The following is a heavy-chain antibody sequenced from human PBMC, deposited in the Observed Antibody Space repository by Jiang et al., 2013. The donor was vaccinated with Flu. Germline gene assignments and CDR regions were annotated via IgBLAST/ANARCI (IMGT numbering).Heavy chain of an antibody. V-gene: IGHV3-30-3*01. D-gene: IGHD3-22*01. CDR3: ASRDFYDTSAPFDY. J-gene: IGHJ4*02. CDR1: GFTFTSYA. Sequence: ESGGGVVQPGRSLRLSCAASGFTFTSYAMHWVRQAPGKGLEWVAAISYEGSNKYYADSVKGRFTISRDNSKNTLDLQMNSLRAEDTAVYYCASRDFYDTSAPFDYWGQGTLVTVSS. CDR2: ISYEGSNK.